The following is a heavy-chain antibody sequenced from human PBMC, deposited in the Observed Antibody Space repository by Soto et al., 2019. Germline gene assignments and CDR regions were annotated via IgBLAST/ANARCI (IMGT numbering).Heavy chain of an antibody. D-gene: IGHD3-10*01. J-gene: IGHJ4*02. CDR2: ISGSGTTM. CDR1: GLTFSDHY. V-gene: IGHV3-11*01. Sequence: VQLVESGGGLVQPGGSLRLSCAASGLTFSDHYMTWIRQAPGKGLEWVAKISGSGTTMYYVDSVKGRFTVSRDNAKNSLYLEMSSLRVEDTAVYYCACDRYYYASDLWGQGTPVTVSS. CDR3: ACDRYYYASDL.